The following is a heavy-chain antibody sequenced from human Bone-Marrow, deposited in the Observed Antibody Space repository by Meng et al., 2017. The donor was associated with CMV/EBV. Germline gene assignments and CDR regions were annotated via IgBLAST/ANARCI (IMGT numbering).Heavy chain of an antibody. Sequence: GESLKISCAASGFTFSSYAMNWVRQAPGKGLEWVSSISSSSSYIYYADSVKGRFTISRDNAKNSLYLQMNSLRAEDTAVYYCARALGYCSSTSCYGYYFDYWGQGTLVTVSS. CDR3: ARALGYCSSTSCYGYYFDY. CDR1: GFTFSSYA. CDR2: ISSSSSYI. V-gene: IGHV3-21*06. J-gene: IGHJ4*02. D-gene: IGHD2-2*01.